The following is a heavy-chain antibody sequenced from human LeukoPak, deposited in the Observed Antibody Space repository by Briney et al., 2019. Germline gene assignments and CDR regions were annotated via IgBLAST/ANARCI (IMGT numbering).Heavy chain of an antibody. Sequence: SETLSLTCAVYGGSFSGYYWSWIRQPPGKGLEWIGEINHSGSTNYNPSLKSRVTISVDTSKNQFSLKLSSVTAADTAVYYRARGVSSSSWVWYYYYGMDVWGQGTTVTVSS. V-gene: IGHV4-34*01. CDR2: INHSGST. CDR3: ARGVSSSSWVWYYYYGMDV. CDR1: GGSFSGYY. D-gene: IGHD6-13*01. J-gene: IGHJ6*02.